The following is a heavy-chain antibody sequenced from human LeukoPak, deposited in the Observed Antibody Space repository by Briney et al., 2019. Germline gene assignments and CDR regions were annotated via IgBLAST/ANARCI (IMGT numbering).Heavy chain of an antibody. D-gene: IGHD2-15*01. CDR1: GYSFTSYW. CDR3: ARVGDIYDPVAFDI. Sequence: KISCKGSGYSFTSYWIGWVRQAPGQGLEWMGWINPNSGGTNYAQKLQGRVTMTTDTSTSTAYMELRSLRSDDTAVYYCARVGDIYDPVAFDIWGQGTMVTVSS. J-gene: IGHJ3*02. CDR2: INPNSGGT. V-gene: IGHV1-18*04.